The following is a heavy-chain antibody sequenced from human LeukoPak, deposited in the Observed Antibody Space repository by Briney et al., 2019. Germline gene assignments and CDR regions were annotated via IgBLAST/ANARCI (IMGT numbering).Heavy chain of an antibody. CDR2: IRPNSGGI. V-gene: IGHV1-2*02. D-gene: IGHD5-18*01. CDR1: GYTLTDHH. J-gene: IGHJ4*02. Sequence: ASVKVSCKASGYTLTDHHLIWVRQAPGQGLEWRGWIRPNSGGIKYAQEFQGRVTMTRDTSISTAYMELTSLTSDDTAIYYCARDPVDGYSHYDFWGQGTLVTVSS. CDR3: ARDPVDGYSHYDF.